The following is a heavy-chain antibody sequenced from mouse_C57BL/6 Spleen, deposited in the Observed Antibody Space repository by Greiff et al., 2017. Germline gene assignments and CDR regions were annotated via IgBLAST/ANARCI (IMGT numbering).Heavy chain of an antibody. J-gene: IGHJ2*01. CDR2: IDPSDSET. Sequence: QVQLQQPGAELVRPGSSVKLSCKASGYTFTSYWMHWVKQRPIQGLEWIGNIDPSDSETHYNQKFKDKATLTVDKSSRTAYMQLSRLTSEDSAVYYCSYSNYFDYWGQGTTLTVSS. D-gene: IGHD2-5*01. CDR1: GYTFTSYW. CDR3: SYSNYFDY. V-gene: IGHV1-52*01.